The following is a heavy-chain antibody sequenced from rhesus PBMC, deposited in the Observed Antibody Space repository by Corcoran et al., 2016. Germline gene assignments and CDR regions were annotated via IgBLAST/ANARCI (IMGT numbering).Heavy chain of an antibody. CDR3: ARDFSSWSFFDY. CDR1: GGSISGYYL. Sequence: QVQLQESGPGVVKPSETLSLTCAVSGGSISGYYLWSWIRQPPGKGLECIGYIYGGSGITSYNPSLKSRVIISIDTSKNQFSLKLSSVTAADTAVYYCARDFSSWSFFDYWGQGVLVTVSS. J-gene: IGHJ4*01. D-gene: IGHD6-13*01. CDR2: IYGGSGIT. V-gene: IGHV4S7*01.